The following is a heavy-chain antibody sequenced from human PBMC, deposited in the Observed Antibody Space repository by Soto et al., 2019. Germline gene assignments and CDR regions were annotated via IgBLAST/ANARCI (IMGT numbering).Heavy chain of an antibody. CDR1: GDSVSSNSAA. Sequence: PSQTLSLTCAISGDSVSSNSAAWNWIRQSPSRGLEWLGRTYYRSKWYNDYAVSVKSRITINPDTSKNQFSLQLNSVTPEDTAVYYCARDRVGVVVVAATLSAFDSWGQGTMVTVSS. J-gene: IGHJ3*02. CDR3: ARDRVGVVVVAATLSAFDS. CDR2: TYYRSKWYN. D-gene: IGHD2-15*01. V-gene: IGHV6-1*01.